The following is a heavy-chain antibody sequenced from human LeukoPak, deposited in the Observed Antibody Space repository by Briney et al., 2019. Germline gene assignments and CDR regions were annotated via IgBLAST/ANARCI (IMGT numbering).Heavy chain of an antibody. CDR2: ISWNSDTI. CDR3: ARDRRLTFGGVIVPFDY. D-gene: IGHD3-16*02. V-gene: IGHV3-9*01. Sequence: QPGGPLRLSCAASGFTFDDYAMHWVRQGPGKGLEWVSGISWNSDTIGYADSVKGRFTISRDNAKNSLYLQMNSLRAEDTGLYYCARDRRLTFGGVIVPFDYWGQGTLVTVSS. CDR1: GFTFDDYA. J-gene: IGHJ4*02.